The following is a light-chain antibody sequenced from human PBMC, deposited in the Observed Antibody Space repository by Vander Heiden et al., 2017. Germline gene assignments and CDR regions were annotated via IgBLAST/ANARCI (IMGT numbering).Light chain of an antibody. Sequence: DSQMSHSPSSLSASVGDRVTITCRASQGISNYLDWYQPNPGKVPKLLIYAASTSQLRVPSRFSGTGSGTAFTLTIRSLQPEAVETYYCQNYNSAPLTFGGGTKVEIK. V-gene: IGKV1-27*01. CDR3: QNYNSAPLT. CDR2: AAS. CDR1: QGISNY. J-gene: IGKJ4*01.